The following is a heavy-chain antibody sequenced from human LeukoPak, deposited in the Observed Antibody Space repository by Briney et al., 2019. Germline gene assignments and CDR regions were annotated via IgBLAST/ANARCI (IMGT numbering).Heavy chain of an antibody. D-gene: IGHD2-2*01. J-gene: IGHJ4*02. CDR1: GFTFSSYS. V-gene: IGHV3-21*04. CDR2: ISSSSSYI. Sequence: GGSLRLSCAASGFTFSSYSMNWVRQAPGKGLEWVSSISSSSSYIYYADSVKGRFTISRDNAKNTLYLQMSSLRAEDTALYYCAKVRNGDCSSTSCSLFFDYWGQGTLATVSS. CDR3: AKVRNGDCSSTSCSLFFDY.